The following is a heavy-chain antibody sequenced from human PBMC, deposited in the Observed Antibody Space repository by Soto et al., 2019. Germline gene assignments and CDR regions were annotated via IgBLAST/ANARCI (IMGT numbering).Heavy chain of an antibody. V-gene: IGHV1-69*13. CDR1: AGTFRSYA. J-gene: IGHJ4*02. CDR2: IIPIFGTA. CDR3: ARTPTHMVVEQSSSLSYYFDD. D-gene: IGHD6-13*01. Sequence: AAVKVSCKASAGTFRSYAISWVRQAPGQGLEWMGGIIPIFGTANYAQKFQGRVTITADESTSTAYMELSSLRSEDTAVYYCARTPTHMVVEQSSSLSYYFDDRGERPPVTVSS.